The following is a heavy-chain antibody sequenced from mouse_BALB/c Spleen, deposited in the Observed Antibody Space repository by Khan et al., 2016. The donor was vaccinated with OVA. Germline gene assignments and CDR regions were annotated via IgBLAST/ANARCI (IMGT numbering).Heavy chain of an antibody. CDR1: GYSFTGYT. V-gene: IGHV1-37*01. CDR2: INPYNGGT. J-gene: IGHJ3*01. Sequence: VQLKESGPELVKPGASMKMSCKASGYSFTGYTMNWVKQSRVKNLEWIGLINPYNGGTAYNQKFGGKATLTVDKSSNTAYMELLSLTSEDSAVYYCVRSASYGDYVEAWFAYWGQGTLVTGAA. CDR3: VRSASYGDYVEAWFAY. D-gene: IGHD2-13*01.